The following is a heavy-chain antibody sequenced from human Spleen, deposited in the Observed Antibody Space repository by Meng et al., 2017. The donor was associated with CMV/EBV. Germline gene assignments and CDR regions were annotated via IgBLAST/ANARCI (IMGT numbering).Heavy chain of an antibody. CDR3: ARGFRPLGYCTNGICYGGPVGF. CDR1: GYTFSTYD. V-gene: IGHV1-8*02. Sequence: ASVKVSCKASGYTFSTYDINWVRQAPGQGLEWMGWMNANSGNTGYAQKFQGRVSMTRDTSTRTAYMELRSLRSDDTAVYYCARGFRPLGYCTNGICYGGPVGFWGQGTLVTVSS. CDR2: MNANSGNT. J-gene: IGHJ4*02. D-gene: IGHD2-8*01.